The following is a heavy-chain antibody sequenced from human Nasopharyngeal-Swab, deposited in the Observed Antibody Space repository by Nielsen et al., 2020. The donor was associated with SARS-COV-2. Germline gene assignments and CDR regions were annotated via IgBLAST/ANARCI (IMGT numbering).Heavy chain of an antibody. Sequence: GESLKISCAASGFTFSSYSMNWVRQAPGKGLEWVSSISSSSSYIYHADSVKGRFTISRDNAKNSLYLQMNSLRAEDTAVYYCAPPAGDAFDIWGQGTMVTVSS. J-gene: IGHJ3*02. D-gene: IGHD6-13*01. V-gene: IGHV3-21*01. CDR3: APPAGDAFDI. CDR2: ISSSSSYI. CDR1: GFTFSSYS.